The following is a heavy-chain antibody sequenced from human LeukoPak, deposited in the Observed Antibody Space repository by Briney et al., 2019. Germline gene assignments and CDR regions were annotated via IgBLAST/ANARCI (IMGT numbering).Heavy chain of an antibody. Sequence: SETLSLTCTVSGGSISSSSYYWGWIRQPPGKGLEWIGGIYYSGSTYYNPSLKSRVTISVDTSKNQFSLKLSSVTAADTAVYYCAVSNSGAWYDYWGQGTLVTVSS. CDR1: GGSISSSSYY. CDR3: AVSNSGAWYDY. V-gene: IGHV4-39*07. J-gene: IGHJ4*02. CDR2: IYYSGST. D-gene: IGHD3-10*01.